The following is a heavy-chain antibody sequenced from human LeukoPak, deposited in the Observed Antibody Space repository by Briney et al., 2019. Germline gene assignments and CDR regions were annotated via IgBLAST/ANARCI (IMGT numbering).Heavy chain of an antibody. CDR1: GGSSSGYY. CDR3: ARGDYDILTGYYRDRSTGPTNY. CDR2: MYYSGST. Sequence: SETLSLTCTVSGGSSSGYYWTWIRQPPGKGLEWIGYMYYSGSTNYNPSLKSRVTISVDTSKNQFSLKLSSVTAADTAVYYCARGDYDILTGYYRDRSTGPTNYWGQGTLVTVSS. V-gene: IGHV4-59*12. D-gene: IGHD3-9*01. J-gene: IGHJ4*02.